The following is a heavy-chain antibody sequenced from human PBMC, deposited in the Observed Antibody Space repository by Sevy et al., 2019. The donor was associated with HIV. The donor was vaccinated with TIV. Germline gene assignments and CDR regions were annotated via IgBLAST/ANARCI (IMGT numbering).Heavy chain of an antibody. D-gene: IGHD6-19*01. CDR3: ARSSLAVAGSYGLDV. V-gene: IGHV3-30*04. Sequence: GGSLRLSCATSGFTFSSYPMHWVRQAPGKGLEWVSNISSDGSYQYYADSVKGRFTIARDNSKSTVLLNLNSLRGEDTAVYYCARSSLAVAGSYGLDVWGHGTTVTVSS. CDR2: ISSDGSYQ. J-gene: IGHJ6*02. CDR1: GFTFSSYP.